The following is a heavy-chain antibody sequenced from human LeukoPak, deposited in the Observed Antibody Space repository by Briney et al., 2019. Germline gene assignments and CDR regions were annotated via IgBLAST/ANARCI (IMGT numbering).Heavy chain of an antibody. CDR1: GFSFSSYW. V-gene: IGHV3-74*01. D-gene: IGHD1-7*01. CDR3: ARDLGSGTPLDC. J-gene: IGHJ4*02. Sequence: GGSLRLSCEASGFSFSSYWMHWVRQAPGEGPVWVSLIRSDGTSTSYADSVKGRFTISRDNAKNTVYLQMNSLRAEDTAVYYCARDLGSGTPLDCRGQGTLVTVSS. CDR2: IRSDGTST.